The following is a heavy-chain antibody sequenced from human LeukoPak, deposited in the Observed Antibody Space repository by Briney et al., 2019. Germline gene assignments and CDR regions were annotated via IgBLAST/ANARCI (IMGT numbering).Heavy chain of an antibody. CDR3: ARDKLGATYFDY. V-gene: IGHV4-59*01. CDR1: GGSISSYY. J-gene: IGHJ4*02. CDR2: IYYSGST. Sequence: PSETLSLTCTVSGGSISSYYWSWIRQPPEKGREWIGYIYYSGSTNYNPSLKSRVTISVDTSKNRFSLKLSSVTAADTAVYYCARDKLGATYFDYWGQGTLVTVSS. D-gene: IGHD1-26*01.